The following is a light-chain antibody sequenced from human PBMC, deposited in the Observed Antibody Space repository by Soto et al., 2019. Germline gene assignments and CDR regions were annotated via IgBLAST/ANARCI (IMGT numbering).Light chain of an antibody. J-gene: IGKJ1*01. CDR1: QSLLHSNGYNY. CDR3: QQSYNSPQT. CDR2: AAS. V-gene: IGKV1-39*01. Sequence: MTQSPLSLPVTPGEPASISCRSSQSLLHSNGYNYLDWYQQKPGKAPKLLIYAASTLQSGVPSRFSGSGSGTDFTLTISSLQPEDFATYSCQQSYNSPQTFGRGTKVDIK.